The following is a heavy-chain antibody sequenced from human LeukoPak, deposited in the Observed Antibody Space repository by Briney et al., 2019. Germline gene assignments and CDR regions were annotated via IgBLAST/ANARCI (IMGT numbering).Heavy chain of an antibody. V-gene: IGHV3-23*01. D-gene: IGHD3-10*01. CDR1: GFTFSSNW. CDR2: ISGSGGST. Sequence: PGGSLRLSCAASGFTFSSNWMSWVRQAPGKGLEWVSAISGSGGSTYYADSVKGRFTISRDNSKNTLYLQMNSLRAEDTAVYYCATYRTITMVRGQFDYWGQGTLVTVSS. CDR3: ATYRTITMVRGQFDY. J-gene: IGHJ4*02.